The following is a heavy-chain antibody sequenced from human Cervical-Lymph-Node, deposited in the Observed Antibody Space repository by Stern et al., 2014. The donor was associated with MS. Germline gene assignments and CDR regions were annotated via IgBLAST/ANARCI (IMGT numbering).Heavy chain of an antibody. CDR3: AREAYGDY. D-gene: IGHD4-17*01. Sequence: EVQLVESGGGLVQPGGSLRLSCAASGFTLSDHYIDWVRQTPGKGLEWVGRTRNKAKRYSTDYAASVKDRFTISRDDSKNSLFLQMNSLKIEDTAVYYCAREAYGDYWGQGTLVTVSS. CDR1: GFTLSDHY. J-gene: IGHJ4*02. CDR2: TRNKAKRYST. V-gene: IGHV3-72*01.